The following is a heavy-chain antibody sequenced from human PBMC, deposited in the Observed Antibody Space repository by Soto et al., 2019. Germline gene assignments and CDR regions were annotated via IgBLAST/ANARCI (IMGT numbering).Heavy chain of an antibody. D-gene: IGHD3-10*01. CDR1: GFTFSSYS. CDR2: ISSSSSYI. CDR3: ARDGMVRGVITSFDI. J-gene: IGHJ3*02. V-gene: IGHV3-21*01. Sequence: GGSLRLSCAASGFTFSSYSMNWVRQAPGKGLEWVSSISSSSSYIYYADSVKGRFTISRDNAKNSLYLQMNSLRAEDTAVYYCARDGMVRGVITSFDIWGQGTMVTVSS.